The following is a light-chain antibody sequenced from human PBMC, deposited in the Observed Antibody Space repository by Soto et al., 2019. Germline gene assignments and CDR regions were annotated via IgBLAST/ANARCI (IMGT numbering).Light chain of an antibody. CDR1: QSISTW. V-gene: IGKV1-5*01. Sequence: DIQMTQSPPTLSASIGDRVTVTCRASQSISTWLAWYQHKAGKAPKLLIFDASSLQSGVPSRFSGSGSGTEFTLTISSLQSDDFATYFCQHYNTDSWTFGQGTKVDIK. CDR2: DAS. CDR3: QHYNTDSWT. J-gene: IGKJ1*01.